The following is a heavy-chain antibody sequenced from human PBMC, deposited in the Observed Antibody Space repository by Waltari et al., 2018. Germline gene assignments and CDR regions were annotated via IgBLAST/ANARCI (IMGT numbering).Heavy chain of an antibody. CDR2: ISGSGTRP. D-gene: IGHD2-15*01. J-gene: IGHJ4*02. Sequence: EVRLLESGGALVPPGGSLRLACAASGFSFSSHALNWVRQSPGKGLEWLSSISGSGTRPHYADSVKGRFTISRDNSNNSLYLHMSSQSAEDTAIYYCAKNEAIASAIPEYFDSWGQGTLVTVSA. CDR3: AKNEAIASAIPEYFDS. CDR1: GFSFSSHA. V-gene: IGHV3-23*01.